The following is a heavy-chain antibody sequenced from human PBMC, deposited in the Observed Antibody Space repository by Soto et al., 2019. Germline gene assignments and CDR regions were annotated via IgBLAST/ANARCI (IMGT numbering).Heavy chain of an antibody. V-gene: IGHV3-72*01. CDR2: TRNKANSYTT. CDR3: ASHYDYIWGSYSGPFDI. D-gene: IGHD3-16*01. Sequence: GGSLRLSCAASGFTFSDHYMDWVRQAPGKGLEWVGRTRNKANSYTTEYAASVKGRFTISRDDSKNSLYLQMNSLKTEDTAVYYCASHYDYIWGSYSGPFDIWGQGTMVTVSS. CDR1: GFTFSDHY. J-gene: IGHJ3*02.